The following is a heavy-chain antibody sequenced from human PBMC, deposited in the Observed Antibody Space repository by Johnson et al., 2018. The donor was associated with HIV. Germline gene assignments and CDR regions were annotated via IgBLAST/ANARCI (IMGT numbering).Heavy chain of an antibody. D-gene: IGHD3-10*01. V-gene: IGHV3-11*04. CDR1: GFTFSDYY. Sequence: QVQLVESGGGLVKPGGSLRLSCAASGFTFSDYYMSWIRQAPGKGLEWVSYISSSGSTIYYADSVKGRFTISRDNAKNSLYLQMNSLRTEDTAVYSCARDLRFNRTVQGRVIISGAFDMWGQGTVVHVSS. J-gene: IGHJ3*02. CDR3: ARDLRFNRTVQGRVIISGAFDM. CDR2: ISSSGSTI.